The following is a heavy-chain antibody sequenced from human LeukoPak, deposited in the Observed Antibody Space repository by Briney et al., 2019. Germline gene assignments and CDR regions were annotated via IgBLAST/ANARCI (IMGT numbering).Heavy chain of an antibody. CDR3: ARAHSSSSPDIDY. Sequence: ASVEVSCKASGYTFTSYGISWVRQAPGQGLEWMGWISAYNGNTNYAQKLQGRVTMTTDTSTSTANMELRSLRSDDTAVYYCARAHSSSSPDIDYWGQGTLVTVSS. J-gene: IGHJ4*02. CDR2: ISAYNGNT. D-gene: IGHD6-6*01. CDR1: GYTFTSYG. V-gene: IGHV1-18*01.